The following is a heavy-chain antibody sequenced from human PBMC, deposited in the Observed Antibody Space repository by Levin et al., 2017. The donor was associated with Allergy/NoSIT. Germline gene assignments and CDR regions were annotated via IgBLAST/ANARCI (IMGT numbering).Heavy chain of an antibody. CDR2: IYYSGST. J-gene: IGHJ4*02. D-gene: IGHD6-13*01. CDR3: AREGSSWYFDY. Sequence: SETLSLTCTVSGGSVSSGSYYWSWIRQPPGKGLEWIGYIYYSGSTNYNPSLKSRVTISVDTSKNQFSLKLSSVTAADTAVYYCAREGSSWYFDYWGQGTLVTVSS. CDR1: GGSVSSGSYY. V-gene: IGHV4-61*01.